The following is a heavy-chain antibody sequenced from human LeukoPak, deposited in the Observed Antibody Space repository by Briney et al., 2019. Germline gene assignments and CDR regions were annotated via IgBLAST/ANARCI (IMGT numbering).Heavy chain of an antibody. CDR3: AKDGLHYYDSSGYYGIFDY. CDR2: ISWNSGSI. D-gene: IGHD3-22*01. V-gene: IGHV3-9*01. J-gene: IGHJ4*02. Sequence: GGSLRLSCAASGFTFDDYAMHWVRQAPGKGLEWVSGISWNSGSIGYADSVKGRFTISRDNAKNSLYLQMNSLRAEDTALYYCAKDGLHYYDSSGYYGIFDYWGQGTLVTVSS. CDR1: GFTFDDYA.